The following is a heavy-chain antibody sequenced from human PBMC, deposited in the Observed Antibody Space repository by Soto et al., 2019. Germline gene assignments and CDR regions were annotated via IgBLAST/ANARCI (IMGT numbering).Heavy chain of an antibody. CDR1: GGSISSGDYY. D-gene: IGHD5-18*01. V-gene: IGHV4-30-4*01. CDR2: IYYSGST. Sequence: SEPRSLTGTISGGSISSGDYYWSWIRQPPGKGLEWIGYIYYSGSTYYNPSLKSRVTISVDTSKNQFSLKLSSVTAADTAVYYCARAFDTAMYGYWGQGTLVTVSS. CDR3: ARAFDTAMYGY. J-gene: IGHJ4*02.